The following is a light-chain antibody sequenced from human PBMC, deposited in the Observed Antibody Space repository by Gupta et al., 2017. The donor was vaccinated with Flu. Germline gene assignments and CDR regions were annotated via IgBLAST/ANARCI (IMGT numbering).Light chain of an antibody. Sequence: EVVLTQSPATLSLSPGERATLSCRASQSVKGALAWYQQKPGQAPRLLVYDASNGAAGIPVKFSGSGSGTDFTLTISNLEPEDFAVYYCQQPADWPLTFGGGTKVEIK. V-gene: IGKV3-11*01. J-gene: IGKJ4*01. CDR3: QQPADWPLT. CDR1: QSVKGA. CDR2: DAS.